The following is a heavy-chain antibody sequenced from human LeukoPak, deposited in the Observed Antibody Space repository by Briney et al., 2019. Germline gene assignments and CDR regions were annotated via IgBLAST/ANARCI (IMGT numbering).Heavy chain of an antibody. CDR1: GFTVSRNY. J-gene: IGHJ4*02. CDR3: ARGHSYGYPPDY. D-gene: IGHD5-18*01. Sequence: GGSLRLSCAASGFTVSRNYMSWVRQAPGKGLEWVSYISSSSSYTNYADSVKGRFTISRDNAKNSLYLQMNSLRAEDTAVYYCARGHSYGYPPDYWGQGTLVTVSS. V-gene: IGHV3-11*05. CDR2: ISSSSSYT.